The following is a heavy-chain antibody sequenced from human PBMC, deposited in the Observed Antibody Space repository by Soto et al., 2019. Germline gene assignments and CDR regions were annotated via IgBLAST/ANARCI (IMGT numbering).Heavy chain of an antibody. CDR2: INHSGST. CDR1: GGSFSGYY. V-gene: IGHV4-34*01. CDR3: ARVPSHGGYDSFIDY. D-gene: IGHD5-12*01. J-gene: IGHJ4*02. Sequence: SETLSLTCAVYGGSFSGYYWSWIRQPPGKGLEWIGEINHSGSTNYNPSLKSRVTISVDTSKNQFSLKLSSVTAADTAVYYCARVPSHGGYDSFIDYWGQGTLVTVSS.